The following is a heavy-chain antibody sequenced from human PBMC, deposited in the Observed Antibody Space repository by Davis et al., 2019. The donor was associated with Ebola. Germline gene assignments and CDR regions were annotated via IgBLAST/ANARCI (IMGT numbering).Heavy chain of an antibody. CDR2: IYYSGTT. J-gene: IGHJ5*02. Sequence: SETLSLTCTVSGGSISSYYWSWIRQPPGKGLEWIGYIYYSGTTSYNPSLKSRVTISVDTSKNQFSLKLRSVTAADTAVYYCARDGYGSGSYLFDPWGQGTLVTVSS. CDR3: ARDGYGSGSYLFDP. D-gene: IGHD3-10*01. CDR1: GGSISSYY. V-gene: IGHV4-59*12.